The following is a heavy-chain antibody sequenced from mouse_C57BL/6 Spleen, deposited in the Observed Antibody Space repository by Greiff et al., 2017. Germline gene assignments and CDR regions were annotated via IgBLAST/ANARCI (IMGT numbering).Heavy chain of an antibody. V-gene: IGHV14-1*01. D-gene: IGHD1-1*01. Sequence: VQLKESGAELVRPGASVKLSCTASGFNIKDYYMHWVKQRPEQGLEWIGRIDPEDGDTEYAPKFQGKATMTADTSSNTAYLQLSSLTSEETAVYYCTTRITTVVASDYWGQGTTLTVSS. CDR2: IDPEDGDT. J-gene: IGHJ2*01. CDR3: TTRITTVVASDY. CDR1: GFNIKDYY.